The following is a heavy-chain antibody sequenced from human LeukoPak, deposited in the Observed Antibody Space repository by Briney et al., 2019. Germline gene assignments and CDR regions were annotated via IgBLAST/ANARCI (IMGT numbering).Heavy chain of an antibody. CDR2: IIPILGIA. D-gene: IGHD3-22*01. V-gene: IGHV1-69*04. CDR1: GGTFSSYA. Sequence: SVKVSCKASGGTFSSYAISWVRQAPGQGLEWMGRIIPILGIANYAQKFQGRVTITADKSTSTAYMELSSLRSEDTAVYYCTTDISHSPDYYDSSGYFDYWGQGTLVTVSS. J-gene: IGHJ4*02. CDR3: TTDISHSPDYYDSSGYFDY.